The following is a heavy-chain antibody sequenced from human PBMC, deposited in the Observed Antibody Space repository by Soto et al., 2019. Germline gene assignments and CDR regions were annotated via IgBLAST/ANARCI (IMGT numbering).Heavy chain of an antibody. V-gene: IGHV4-39*01. J-gene: IGHJ6*03. D-gene: IGHD4-4*01. CDR1: GGSISSSSYY. Sequence: QLQLQESGPGLVKPSETLSLTCTVSGGSISSSSYYWGWIRQPPGKGLEWIGSIYYSGSTYYNPSLKSRVTISVDTSKNQFSLKLSSVTAADTAVYYCARRTTVTTKYYYYYYYMDVWGKGTTVTVSS. CDR2: IYYSGST. CDR3: ARRTTVTTKYYYYYYYMDV.